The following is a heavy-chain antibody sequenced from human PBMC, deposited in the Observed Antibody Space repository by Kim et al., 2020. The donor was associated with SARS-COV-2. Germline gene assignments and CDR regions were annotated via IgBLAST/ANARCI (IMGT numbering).Heavy chain of an antibody. CDR3: ASVPSWYYFDY. V-gene: IGHV4-39*07. Sequence: SETLSLTCTVSRVSISGSSYYWGWIRQPPGKGLEWIGSIYYSGSTYYNPSHNSRVTISLDTSKNQFSLKLSSVTAADPAVYFCASVPSWYYFDYWGWGTLVTVSS. J-gene: IGHJ4*02. CDR2: IYYSGST. D-gene: IGHD6-6*01. CDR1: RVSISGSSYY.